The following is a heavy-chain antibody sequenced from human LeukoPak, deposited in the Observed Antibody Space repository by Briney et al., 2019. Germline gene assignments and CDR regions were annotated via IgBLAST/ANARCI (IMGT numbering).Heavy chain of an antibody. D-gene: IGHD1-1*01. V-gene: IGHV4-31*03. CDR3: ARAPLSTGTTGYYFDY. CDR1: GGSISSGGYY. Sequence: SETLSLPCSVSGGSISSGGYYWTWIRQHPGKGLEWFGYIYYSGSTYYNPSLKTRVTISVDTSKNQFSLKLSSVTAADTAVYYCARAPLSTGTTGYYFDYWGQGTLVTVSS. J-gene: IGHJ4*02. CDR2: IYYSGST.